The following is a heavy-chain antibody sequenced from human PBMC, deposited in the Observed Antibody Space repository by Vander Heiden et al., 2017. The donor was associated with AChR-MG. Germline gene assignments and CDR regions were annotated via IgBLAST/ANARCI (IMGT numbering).Heavy chain of an antibody. D-gene: IGHD6-19*01. J-gene: IGHJ4*02. Sequence: QVQLVASGGGVVEPGRCWRLACAASGLTFSSYDIHWVRQAPGKGLEWVAVISNDGNNEYYADSVKGRFTISRDNSKNTLYLQMNRLRAEDTAVYYCAKDPGTSGWYGDYWGQGTLVTVSS. CDR1: GLTFSSYD. V-gene: IGHV3-30*18. CDR3: AKDPGTSGWYGDY. CDR2: ISNDGNNE.